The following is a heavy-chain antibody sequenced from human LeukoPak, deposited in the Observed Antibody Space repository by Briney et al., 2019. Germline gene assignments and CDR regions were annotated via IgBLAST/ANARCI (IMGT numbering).Heavy chain of an antibody. Sequence: SSETLSLTCTVSGGSISSYYWSWIRQPPGKGLKWIGYIYYSGSTSYSPSLRSRVTISVDTSKNQFSLKLSSVTAADTAVYYCARQTPGGFDLWGRGTLVTVSS. CDR2: IYYSGST. J-gene: IGHJ2*01. V-gene: IGHV4-59*08. CDR3: ARQTPGGFDL. D-gene: IGHD4-23*01. CDR1: GGSISSYY.